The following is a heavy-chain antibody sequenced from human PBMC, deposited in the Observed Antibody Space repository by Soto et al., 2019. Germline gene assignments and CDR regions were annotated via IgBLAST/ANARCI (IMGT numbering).Heavy chain of an antibody. V-gene: IGHV1-69*06. Sequence: QVQLVQSGAEVKKPGSSVKVSCKASGGTFSSYAISWVRQAPGQGLEWMGGIIPIFGTANYAKKFQGRVTITADKSTSTAYMELSSLRSEATAVYYCASRPQDIVVVPAAIGLDWFDPWGQGTLVTVSS. J-gene: IGHJ5*02. CDR2: IIPIFGTA. CDR1: GGTFSSYA. D-gene: IGHD2-2*02. CDR3: ASRPQDIVVVPAAIGLDWFDP.